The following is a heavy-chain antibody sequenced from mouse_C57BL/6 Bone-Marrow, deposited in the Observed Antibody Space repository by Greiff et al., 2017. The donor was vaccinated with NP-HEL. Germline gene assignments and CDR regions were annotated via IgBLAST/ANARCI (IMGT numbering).Heavy chain of an antibody. Sequence: VQLQQSGAELVKPGASVKLSCKASGYTFTSYWMQWVKQRPGQGLEWIGEIDTSDSSTNYTPQFKGKATLTVDTSSSTAYMQLSSLTSEDAAVYYCARRDYYGSRGDYFDYWGQGTTLTVSS. J-gene: IGHJ2*01. V-gene: IGHV1-50*01. CDR1: GYTFTSYW. CDR2: IDTSDSST. CDR3: ARRDYYGSRGDYFDY. D-gene: IGHD1-1*01.